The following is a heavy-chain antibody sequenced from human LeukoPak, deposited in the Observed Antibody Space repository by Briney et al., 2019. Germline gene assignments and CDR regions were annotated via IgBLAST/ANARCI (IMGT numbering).Heavy chain of an antibody. CDR3: ARYSSSSGYFDY. J-gene: IGHJ4*02. D-gene: IGHD6-6*01. CDR2: IYYSGST. CDR1: GGSISSYY. Sequence: SETLSLTCTVSGGSISSYYWSWIRQPPGKGLEWIGYIYYSGSTNYNPSLKSRVTISEDTSKNQFSLKLSSVTAADTAVYYCARYSSSSGYFDYWGQGTLVTVSS. V-gene: IGHV4-59*01.